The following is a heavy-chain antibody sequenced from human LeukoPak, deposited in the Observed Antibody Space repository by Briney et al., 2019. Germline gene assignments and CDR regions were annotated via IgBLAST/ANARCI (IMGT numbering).Heavy chain of an antibody. V-gene: IGHV3-43*02. Sequence: PGGSLRLSCTASGFTFEDYGMHWVRQAPGKGLEWVSLISGDGGSTYYAASVKGRFTISRDNSKNSLYLQMNSLRREDTAFYYCAKDGPAAGIYYWGQGTLVAVSS. CDR1: GFTFEDYG. CDR3: AKDGPAAGIYY. CDR2: ISGDGGST. J-gene: IGHJ4*02. D-gene: IGHD6-13*01.